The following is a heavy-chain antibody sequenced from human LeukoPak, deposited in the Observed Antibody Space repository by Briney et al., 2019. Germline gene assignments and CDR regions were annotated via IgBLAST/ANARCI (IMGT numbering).Heavy chain of an antibody. J-gene: IGHJ3*02. CDR3: ARDRRWAAARRLDAFDI. V-gene: IGHV3-9*01. CDR1: GFIFDDYA. Sequence: GGSLRLSCAASGFIFDDYAMHWVRQAPGKGLEWVSGISWNSAAKGYADFVKGRFTISRDNAKNSLYLQMNSLRAKDTAVYYCARDRRWAAARRLDAFDIWGQGTMVTVSS. CDR2: ISWNSAAK. D-gene: IGHD6-6*01.